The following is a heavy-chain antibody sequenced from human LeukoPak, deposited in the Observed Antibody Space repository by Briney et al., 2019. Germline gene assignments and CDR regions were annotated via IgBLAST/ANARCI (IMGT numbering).Heavy chain of an antibody. CDR3: ARGYGSGTYYSGWLDP. J-gene: IGHJ5*02. CDR1: GFTVSSNY. Sequence: GGSLRLSCAASGFTVSSNYMSWVRQAPGKGLEWVSVIYSGGSTYYADSVKGRFTISRDNSKNTLYLQMNSLRAEDTAVYYCARGYGSGTYYSGWLDPWGQGTLVTVSS. D-gene: IGHD3-10*01. V-gene: IGHV3-53*01. CDR2: IYSGGST.